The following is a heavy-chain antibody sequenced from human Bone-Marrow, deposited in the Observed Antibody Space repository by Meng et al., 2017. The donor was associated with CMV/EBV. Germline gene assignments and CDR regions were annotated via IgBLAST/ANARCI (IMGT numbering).Heavy chain of an antibody. J-gene: IGHJ3*02. CDR2: IYSGGST. D-gene: IGHD2-2*01. Sequence: GESLKISCAASGFTFSDHYMTWMRQAPGKGLEWVSVIYSGGSTYYADSVKGRFTISRDNSKNTLYLQMNSLRAEDTAVYYCASIVVVPADTDAFDIWGQGTMVTVSS. CDR1: GFTFSDHY. CDR3: ASIVVVPADTDAFDI. V-gene: IGHV3-53*01.